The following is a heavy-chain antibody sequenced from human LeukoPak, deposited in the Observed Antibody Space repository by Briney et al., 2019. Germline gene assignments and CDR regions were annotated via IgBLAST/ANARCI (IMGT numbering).Heavy chain of an antibody. CDR2: IYYSGST. V-gene: IGHV4-31*03. D-gene: IGHD4-11*01. Sequence: PSQTLSLTCTVSGGSISSGGYYWSWIRQHPGKGLEWIGYIYYSGSTYHNPSLKSRVTISVDTSKNQFSLKLGSVTAADTAVYYCARVNEHDYPDLPFDYWGQGTLVTVSS. CDR1: GGSISSGGYY. CDR3: ARVNEHDYPDLPFDY. J-gene: IGHJ4*02.